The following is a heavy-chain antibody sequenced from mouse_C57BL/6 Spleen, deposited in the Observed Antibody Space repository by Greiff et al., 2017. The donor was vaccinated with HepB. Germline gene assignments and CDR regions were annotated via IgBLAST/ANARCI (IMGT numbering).Heavy chain of an antibody. CDR2: IHPNSGST. Sequence: VQLQQPGAELVKPGASVKLSCKASGYTFTSYWMHWVKQRPGQGLEWIGMIHPNSGSTNYNEKFKSKATLTVDKSSSTAYMQLSSLSSEDSAVYYCARRDGYYFDYWGQGTTLTVSS. CDR1: GYTFTSYW. D-gene: IGHD2-3*01. CDR3: ARRDGYYFDY. J-gene: IGHJ2*01. V-gene: IGHV1-64*01.